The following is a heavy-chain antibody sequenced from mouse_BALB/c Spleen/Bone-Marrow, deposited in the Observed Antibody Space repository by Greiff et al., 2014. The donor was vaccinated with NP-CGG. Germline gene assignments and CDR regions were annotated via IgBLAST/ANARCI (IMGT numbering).Heavy chain of an antibody. CDR2: ISSGGSYI. V-gene: IGHV5-6*01. J-gene: IGHJ2*01. Sequence: EVQLQQSGGDLVKPGGSLKLSCAASGFTFSSYGMPWVRQTPDKRLEWVGTISSGGSYIYYPDSVKGRFTISRDNAKNTLYLQMNSLKSEDTAMYYCARQTYYDYDEYIDYWGQGTTLTVSS. CDR3: ARQTYYDYDEYIDY. CDR1: GFTFSSYG. D-gene: IGHD2-4*01.